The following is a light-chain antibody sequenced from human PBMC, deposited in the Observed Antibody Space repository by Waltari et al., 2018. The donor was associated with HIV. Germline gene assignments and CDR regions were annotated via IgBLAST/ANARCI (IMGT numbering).Light chain of an antibody. CDR2: SAS. CDR3: QQLHTYPFS. V-gene: IGKV1-9*01. Sequence: DLQLTHSPYFMSPSVGDRVTITCRASQAITRYLACCHQKLGKAPKLLIYSASTLERGVPSRFSGGGSETEFSLTISSLQPEDSATYSCQQLHTYPFSFGQGTKLEIK. CDR1: QAITRY. J-gene: IGKJ2*01.